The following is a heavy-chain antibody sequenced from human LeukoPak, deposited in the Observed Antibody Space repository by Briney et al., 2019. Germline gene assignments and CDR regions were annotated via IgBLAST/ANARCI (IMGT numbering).Heavy chain of an antibody. Sequence: ASVTVSFKASGYTFTVYYMHWVRQAPGQGLEWMGWINPNSGGTNYTQKFQGRVTMTRDTSISTAYMELSRLRSDDTAVYYCARVVGATRHFDYWGQGTLVTVSS. V-gene: IGHV1-2*02. CDR3: ARVVGATRHFDY. CDR2: INPNSGGT. D-gene: IGHD1-26*01. CDR1: GYTFTVYY. J-gene: IGHJ4*02.